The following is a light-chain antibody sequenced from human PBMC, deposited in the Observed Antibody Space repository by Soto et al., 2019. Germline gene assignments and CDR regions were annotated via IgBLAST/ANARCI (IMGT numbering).Light chain of an antibody. CDR2: DAS. CDR1: QSVTSDY. Sequence: EIVLTQCPGTLSLSPWERATLSCRASQSVTSDYLAWYQQRPGQAPRLLIYDASSRATGIPDRFSGSGSGTDFTLTISRLEPEDFAVYYCQQYDSSPRTFGQGTKVEIK. V-gene: IGKV3-20*01. J-gene: IGKJ1*01. CDR3: QQYDSSPRT.